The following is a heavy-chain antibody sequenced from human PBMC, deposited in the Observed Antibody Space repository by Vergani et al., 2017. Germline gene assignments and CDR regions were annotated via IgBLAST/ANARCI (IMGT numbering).Heavy chain of an antibody. CDR1: GGTFSNYI. V-gene: IGHV1-69*02. D-gene: IGHD3-22*01. CDR2: IIPILEIA. CDR3: ARYSSAGAPVGHDYYSEMDV. J-gene: IGHJ6*02. Sequence: QVQLVQSGAEVKKPGSSVKVSCKASGGTFSNYIISWVRQAPGQGLEWMGRIIPILEIATYAQKFQGRVTITADKSTSTAYMELSSLRSEDTAVYYCARYSSAGAPVGHDYYSEMDVWGQGTTVTVSS.